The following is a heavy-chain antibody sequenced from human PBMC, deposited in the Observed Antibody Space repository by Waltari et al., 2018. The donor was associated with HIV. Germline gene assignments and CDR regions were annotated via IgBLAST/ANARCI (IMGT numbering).Heavy chain of an antibody. V-gene: IGHV3-23*01. D-gene: IGHD6-6*01. CDR1: GFTFSNYA. Sequence: EVQLLESGGALVQPGGSLRLSCAASGFTFSNYAMNWVRQAPGKGLGWVSAISGSGCSTYYADSVKGRFSISRDSSKSTLYLQMNSLRAEDTAVYFCVKERQYSHAWYSFYGMDVWGQGTTVTVSS. CDR2: ISGSGCST. J-gene: IGHJ6*02. CDR3: VKERQYSHAWYSFYGMDV.